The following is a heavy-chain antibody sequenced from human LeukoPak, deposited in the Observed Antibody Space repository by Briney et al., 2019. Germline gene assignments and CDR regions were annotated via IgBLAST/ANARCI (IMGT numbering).Heavy chain of an antibody. D-gene: IGHD5-24*01. J-gene: IGHJ3*02. CDR2: INHSGST. V-gene: IGHV4-34*01. CDR3: ARDGYNYRLAANDAFDI. CDR1: GGSFSGYY. Sequence: SETLSLTCAVYGGSFSGYYWSWIRQPPGKGLEWIGEINHSGSTNYNPSLKSRVTISVDTSKNQFSLKLSSVTAADTAVYYCARDGYNYRLAANDAFDIWGQGTMVTVSS.